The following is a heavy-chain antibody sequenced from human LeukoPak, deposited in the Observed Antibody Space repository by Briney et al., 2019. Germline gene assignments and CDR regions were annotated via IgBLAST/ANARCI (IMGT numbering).Heavy chain of an antibody. CDR1: GFTFSSYA. D-gene: IGHD3-3*01. CDR3: AKDLKLRFLEWSIFDY. J-gene: IGHJ4*02. CDR2: ISGSGGST. V-gene: IGHV3-23*01. Sequence: GGSLRLSCAASGFTFSSYAMSWVRQAPGKGLEWVSAISGSGGSTYYADSVKGRFTISRDNSKNTLYLQMNSLRAEDTAVYYCAKDLKLRFLEWSIFDYWGQGTLVTVSS.